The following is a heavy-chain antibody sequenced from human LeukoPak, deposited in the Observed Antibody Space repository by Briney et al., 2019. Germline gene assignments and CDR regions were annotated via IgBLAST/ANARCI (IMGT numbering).Heavy chain of an antibody. CDR3: ARDHWGIVENGYDYFYYDMDV. CDR1: GGTFSSYA. D-gene: IGHD7-27*01. CDR2: IIPIFGTA. V-gene: IGHV1-69*05. Sequence: SVKVSCKASGGTFSSYAISWVRQAPGQGLEWMGGIIPIFGTANYAQKFEGRVTITTDESTSTAYMELSSLRSEDTAVYYCARDHWGIVENGYDYFYYDMDVWGQGTTVTVSS. J-gene: IGHJ6*02.